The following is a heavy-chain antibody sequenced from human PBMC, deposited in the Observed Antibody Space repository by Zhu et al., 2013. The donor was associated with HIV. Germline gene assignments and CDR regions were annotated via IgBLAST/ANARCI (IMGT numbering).Heavy chain of an antibody. Sequence: QVQLVQSGAEVKKPGASVKVSCKASGYTFTSYGISWVRQAPGQGLEWMGYINAYNGDTNYAQKFQGRVTMTTDTSTRTAYMELRSLRSDDTAVYYCARDLATYYYDSSGQNLNYWGQGTLVTVSS. V-gene: IGHV1-18*01. J-gene: IGHJ4*02. CDR2: INAYNGDT. CDR3: ARDLATYYYDSSGQNLNY. D-gene: IGHD3-22*01. CDR1: GYTFTSYG.